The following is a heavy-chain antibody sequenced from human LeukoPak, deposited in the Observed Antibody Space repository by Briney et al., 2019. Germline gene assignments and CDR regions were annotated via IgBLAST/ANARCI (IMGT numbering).Heavy chain of an antibody. CDR1: GFTFSSYA. J-gene: IGHJ4*02. CDR2: ISHSGDNT. CDR3: AKAGSVLVELTAHIDY. Sequence: GGSLRLSCAASGFTFSSYAMSWVRQAPGKGLEWVSAISHSGDNTYCADSVKGRFTFSRDNSKNTLYLQMNSLRAEDTAVYYCAKAGSVLVELTAHIDYWGQGILVTVSS. D-gene: IGHD2-8*02. V-gene: IGHV3-23*01.